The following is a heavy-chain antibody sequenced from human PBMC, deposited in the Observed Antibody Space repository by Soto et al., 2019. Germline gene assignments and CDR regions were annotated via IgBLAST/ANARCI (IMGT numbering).Heavy chain of an antibody. CDR1: GFNFKDYG. CDR2: IWYDGNNQ. J-gene: IGHJ5*02. D-gene: IGHD1-1*01. CDR3: ARDYRDAYNGNWFDP. V-gene: IGHV3-33*08. Sequence: QVQLEESGGGVVQPGRSLRLSCAASGFNFKDYGMHWVRQAPGKGLEWVAVIWYDGNNQYYADSVKGRFTIPRDNFMNTLYLEMNSLGVEDKALYYCARDYRDAYNGNWFDPWGPGTRVTVSS.